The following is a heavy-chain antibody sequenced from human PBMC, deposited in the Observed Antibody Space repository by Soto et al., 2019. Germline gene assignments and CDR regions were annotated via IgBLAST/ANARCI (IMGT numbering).Heavy chain of an antibody. D-gene: IGHD3-3*01. Sequence: GGSLRLSCAASGFTFSSYAMSWVRQAPGKGLEWVSAISGSGGSTYYADSVKGRFTISRDNSKNTLYLQMNSLRAEDTAVYYCAKDLNTIFGVVIPHYYYYGMDVWGQGTTVTVSS. CDR1: GFTFSSYA. V-gene: IGHV3-23*01. CDR3: AKDLNTIFGVVIPHYYYYGMDV. CDR2: ISGSGGST. J-gene: IGHJ6*02.